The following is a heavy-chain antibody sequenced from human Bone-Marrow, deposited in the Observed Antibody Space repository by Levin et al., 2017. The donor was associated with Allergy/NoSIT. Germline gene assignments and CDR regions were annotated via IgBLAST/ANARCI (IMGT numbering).Heavy chain of an antibody. CDR1: GFTFNDYE. CDR2: ISTDGNTA. J-gene: IGHJ4*02. CDR3: VRLGGEVGARLDTTDS. V-gene: IGHV3-48*03. D-gene: IGHD3-16*01. Sequence: PGESLKISCIASGFTFNDYEVNWVRQAPGKAPEWVSYISTDGNTAFYADSLKGRITISRDNAKDSLFLHMHSLRADDTAVYYCVRLGGEVGARLDTTDSWGQGTLVTVSS.